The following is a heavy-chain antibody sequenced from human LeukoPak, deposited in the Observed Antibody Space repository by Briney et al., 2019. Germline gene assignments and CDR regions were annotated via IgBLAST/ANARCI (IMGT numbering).Heavy chain of an antibody. D-gene: IGHD2-2*01. Sequence: GGSLRLSCAASGFTFSSYGMHWVSQAPGKGLEWVAFIRYDGSNKYYADSVKGRFTISRDNSKNTLYLQMNSLRAEDTAVYYCAKEYCSSTSCYVSDWGQGTLVTVSS. CDR3: AKEYCSSTSCYVSD. J-gene: IGHJ4*02. CDR2: IRYDGSNK. V-gene: IGHV3-30*02. CDR1: GFTFSSYG.